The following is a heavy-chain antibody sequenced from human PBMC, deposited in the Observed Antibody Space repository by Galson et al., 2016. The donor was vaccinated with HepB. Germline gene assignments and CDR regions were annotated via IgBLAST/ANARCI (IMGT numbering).Heavy chain of an antibody. CDR2: ISYSGST. V-gene: IGHV4-31*03. J-gene: IGHJ4*02. Sequence: TLSLTCTVSGGSLSSGTFYWSWIRQHPGKGLEWIGYISYSGSTFYNPSLKSRVTISVDTSKNQVSLRLSSVTAADTAIYYCARVECSGGSCSFDYWGQGILVTVSS. CDR3: ARVECSGGSCSFDY. CDR1: GGSLSSGTFY. D-gene: IGHD2-15*01.